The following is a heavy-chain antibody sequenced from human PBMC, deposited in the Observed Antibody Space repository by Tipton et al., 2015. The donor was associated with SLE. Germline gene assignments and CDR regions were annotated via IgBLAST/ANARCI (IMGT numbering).Heavy chain of an antibody. Sequence: SLRLSCAASGFTFNNYAMTWVRQAPGRGLEWVSTISDGGGSTYYADSVQGRFTVSRDNSKDTLFVQMNSLRPDDTAIYYCARERDTGSGWYWFYLDYWGQGTQVTVSS. V-gene: IGHV3-23*01. CDR1: GFTFNNYA. J-gene: IGHJ4*02. D-gene: IGHD6-19*01. CDR3: ARERDTGSGWYWFYLDY. CDR2: ISDGGGST.